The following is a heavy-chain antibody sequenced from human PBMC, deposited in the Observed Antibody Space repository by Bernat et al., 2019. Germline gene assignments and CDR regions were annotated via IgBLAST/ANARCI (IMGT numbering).Heavy chain of an antibody. J-gene: IGHJ6*02. CDR2: ISYDGSNK. CDR3: AREWGSSSWYVGYYYYGMDV. D-gene: IGHD6-13*01. V-gene: IGHV3-30-3*01. Sequence: QVQLVESGGGVVQPGRSLRLSCAASGFTFSSYAMHWVRQAPGKGLEWVAVISYDGSNKYYADSVKGRFTISRDNSKNTLYLQMNSLRAEDTAVYYCAREWGSSSWYVGYYYYGMDVWGQGTTVTVSS. CDR1: GFTFSSYA.